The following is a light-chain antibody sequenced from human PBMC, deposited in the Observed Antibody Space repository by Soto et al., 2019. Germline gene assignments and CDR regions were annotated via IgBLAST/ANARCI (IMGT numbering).Light chain of an antibody. CDR1: QGIGDT. Sequence: EFVMTKSPANLSVSPGEGATLSCRASQGIGDTLAWYQHKPGQTPRLLIYAASSRATGIPDRFSGSGSGTDFSLTISRLEAEDFAVYYCQQYGSSPRTFGQGTKVDIK. CDR3: QQYGSSPRT. V-gene: IGKV3-20*01. J-gene: IGKJ1*01. CDR2: AAS.